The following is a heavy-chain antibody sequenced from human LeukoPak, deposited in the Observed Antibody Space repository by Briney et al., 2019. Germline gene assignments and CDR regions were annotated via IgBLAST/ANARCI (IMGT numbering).Heavy chain of an antibody. D-gene: IGHD6-6*01. V-gene: IGHV1-2*02. Sequence: GASVKVSCKASGYTFTGYYMHWVRQAPGQGLEWMGWINPNSGGTNYAQKFQGRVTMTRDTSISTAYMELSRLRSDDTAVYYCARDRGSSSSSLEDWGQGTLVTVSS. CDR3: ARDRGSSSSSLED. CDR1: GYTFTGYY. J-gene: IGHJ4*02. CDR2: INPNSGGT.